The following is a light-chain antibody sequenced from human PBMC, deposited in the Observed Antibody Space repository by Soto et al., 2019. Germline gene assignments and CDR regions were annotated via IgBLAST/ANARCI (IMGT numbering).Light chain of an antibody. V-gene: IGLV3-21*02. CDR3: QVWDSSSDHVV. J-gene: IGLJ2*01. Sequence: SYELTQPPSVSVAPGQTARITCGGNNIGSQSVHWYQQKPGQAPVLVVYDDSDRPSGIPERFSGSNSGNTATLTISRVEAGDEADYYCQVWDSSSDHVVFGEGTKLTVL. CDR2: DDS. CDR1: NIGSQS.